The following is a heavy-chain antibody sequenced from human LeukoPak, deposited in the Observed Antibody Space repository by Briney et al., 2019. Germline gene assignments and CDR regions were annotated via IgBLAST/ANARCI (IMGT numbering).Heavy chain of an antibody. CDR3: ARAGLYSASGLDF. CDR1: GFTFSSCN. J-gene: IGHJ4*02. D-gene: IGHD5-12*01. Sequence: GGSLRLSCAASGFTFSSCNMNWVRQAPGKGLEWVSALSNGGGYMYYADSVKGRFTISRDNAKNSLYLQMDSLTPEDTAVYYCARAGLYSASGLDFWGQGALVSVSS. CDR2: LSNGGGYM. V-gene: IGHV3-21*01.